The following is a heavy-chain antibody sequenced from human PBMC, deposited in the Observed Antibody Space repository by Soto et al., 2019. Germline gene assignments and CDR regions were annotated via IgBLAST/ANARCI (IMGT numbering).Heavy chain of an antibody. V-gene: IGHV4-59*01. CDR1: GGSISSYY. D-gene: IGHD4-17*01. CDR2: IYYSGST. J-gene: IGHJ5*02. Sequence: QVQLQESGPGLVKPSETLSLTCTVSGGSISSYYWSWIRQPPGKGLEWIGYIYYSGSTNYNPSLKSRVTISVDTSKNQFSLKLSSVTAADTAVYYCARVGAWRTVTTSSRWFDPWGQGTLVTVSS. CDR3: ARVGAWRTVTTSSRWFDP.